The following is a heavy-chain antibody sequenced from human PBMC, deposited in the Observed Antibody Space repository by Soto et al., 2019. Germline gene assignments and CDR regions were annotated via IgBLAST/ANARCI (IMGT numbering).Heavy chain of an antibody. CDR2: IYYSGST. Sequence: QLQLQESGPGLVKPSETLSLTCTVSGGSISSSSYYWGWIRQPPGKGLEWIGSIYYSGSTYYNPSLKSRVTISVDTSKNQFSLKLSSVTAADTAVYYCARLSIAVAGPHYYYYYGMDVWGQGTTVTVSS. D-gene: IGHD6-19*01. V-gene: IGHV4-39*01. J-gene: IGHJ6*02. CDR1: GGSISSSSYY. CDR3: ARLSIAVAGPHYYYYYGMDV.